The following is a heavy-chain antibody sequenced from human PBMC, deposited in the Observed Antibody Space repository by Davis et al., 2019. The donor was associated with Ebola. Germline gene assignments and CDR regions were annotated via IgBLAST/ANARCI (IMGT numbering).Heavy chain of an antibody. CDR1: GGSMRGYY. CDR2: IKQDGSEI. D-gene: IGHD4-17*01. CDR3: SRGGAVKFDY. Sequence: ETLSLTCTVSGGSMRGYYWSWIRQAPGKGLEWVANIKQDGSEIHYVDSVKGRFTISRDNTKNSLYLQMNSLRDEDTALYYCSRGGAVKFDYWGQGTLVTVSS. J-gene: IGHJ4*02. V-gene: IGHV3-7*01.